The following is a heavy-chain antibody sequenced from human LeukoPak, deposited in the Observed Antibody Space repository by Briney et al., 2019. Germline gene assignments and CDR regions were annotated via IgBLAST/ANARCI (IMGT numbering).Heavy chain of an antibody. D-gene: IGHD3-10*01. CDR1: GFSFSNYE. V-gene: IGHV3-48*03. CDR3: ARDWVDYYGSGSYYNY. Sequence: GGSLRLSCAASGFSFSNYEMNWVRQAPGKGLEWISYITASSTTIYYADSVKGRFTISRDNAKNSLYLQMNSLRAENTAVYYCARDWVDYYGSGSYYNYWGQGTLVTVSS. J-gene: IGHJ4*02. CDR2: ITASSTTI.